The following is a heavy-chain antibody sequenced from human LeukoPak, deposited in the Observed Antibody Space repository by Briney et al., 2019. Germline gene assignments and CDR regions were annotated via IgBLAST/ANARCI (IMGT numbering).Heavy chain of an antibody. CDR2: IFSSATT. D-gene: IGHD6-25*01. V-gene: IGHV4-4*09. CDR1: GASINTYY. J-gene: IGHJ5*02. Sequence: PSETLSLTCSVSGASINTYYWSWIRQLPGKELEWIGYIFSSATTNYNPSLRSRATISKDTSKNQFSLKLNSVTAADTAVYYCARKLSGWFDPWGQGILVTVSS. CDR3: ARKLSGWFDP.